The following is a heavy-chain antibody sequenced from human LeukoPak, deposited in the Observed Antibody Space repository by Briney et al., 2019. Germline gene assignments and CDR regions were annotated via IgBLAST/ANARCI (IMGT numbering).Heavy chain of an antibody. CDR1: GGSISSSSYY. CDR2: INHSGST. D-gene: IGHD2-15*01. J-gene: IGHJ4*02. V-gene: IGHV4-39*07. CDR3: ARECSGGSCLDY. Sequence: SETLSLTCTVSGGSISSSSYYWSWIRQPPGKGLEWIGEINHSGSTNYNPSLKSRVTISVDTSKNQFSLKLSSVTAADTAVYYCARECSGGSCLDYWGQGTLVTVSS.